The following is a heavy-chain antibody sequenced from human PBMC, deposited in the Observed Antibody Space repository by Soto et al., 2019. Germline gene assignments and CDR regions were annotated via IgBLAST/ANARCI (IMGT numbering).Heavy chain of an antibody. CDR2: ISGGGAKT. V-gene: IGHV3-23*01. J-gene: IGHJ4*02. CDR1: GFTFSNYA. CDR3: TKERLARGFDY. Sequence: EVQLLDSGGGLVQPGGSLSFSCEASGFTFSNYAMNWVRQAPGKGLEWVLGISGGGAKTYYADSVKGRFTISRDNSKNTVFLQMNSLRAEDTAVYYCTKERLARGFDYWGQGTVVTVSS.